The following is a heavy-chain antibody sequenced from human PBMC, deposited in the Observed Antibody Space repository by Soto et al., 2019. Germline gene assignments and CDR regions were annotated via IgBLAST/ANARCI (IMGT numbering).Heavy chain of an antibody. Sequence: EVQLLESGGGLVQPGGSLRLSCAASGFTFRSYAMSWVRQAPGKGLEWVSAISGSGGSTYYADSVKGRFTISRDNSKNTLYLQMNSLRAEDTAVYYCAKDVQDWGAPVVDAFDIWGQGTMVTVSS. CDR1: GFTFRSYA. CDR2: ISGSGGST. J-gene: IGHJ3*02. CDR3: AKDVQDWGAPVVDAFDI. V-gene: IGHV3-23*01. D-gene: IGHD1-26*01.